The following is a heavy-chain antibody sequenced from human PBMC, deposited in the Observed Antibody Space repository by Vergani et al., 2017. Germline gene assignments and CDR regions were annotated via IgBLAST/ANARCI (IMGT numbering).Heavy chain of an antibody. V-gene: IGHV1-69*08. CDR3: ARDLSAAAGHYGMDV. CDR2: IIPILGIA. CDR1: GGTFSSYT. Sequence: QVQLVQSGAEVKKPGSSVKVSCKASGGTFSSYTISWVRQAPGQGLEWMGRIIPILGIANYAQKFQGRVTITADKSTSTAYMELSSLRSEDTAVYYCARDLSAAAGHYGMDVWGQGTTVTVSS. D-gene: IGHD6-13*01. J-gene: IGHJ6*02.